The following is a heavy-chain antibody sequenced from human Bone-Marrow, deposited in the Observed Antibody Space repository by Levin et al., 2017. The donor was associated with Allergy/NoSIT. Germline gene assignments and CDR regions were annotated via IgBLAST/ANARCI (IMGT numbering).Heavy chain of an antibody. J-gene: IGHJ6*02. CDR2: ISWNSGSI. V-gene: IGHV3-9*01. D-gene: IGHD6-13*01. Sequence: GGSLRLSCAASGFTFDDYAMHWVRQAPGKGLEWVSGISWNSGSICYADSVKGRFTISRDNAKNSLYLQMNSLRAEDTALYYCAKDGGLSSQSSGMDVWGQGTTVTVSS. CDR3: AKDGGLSSQSSGMDV. CDR1: GFTFDDYA.